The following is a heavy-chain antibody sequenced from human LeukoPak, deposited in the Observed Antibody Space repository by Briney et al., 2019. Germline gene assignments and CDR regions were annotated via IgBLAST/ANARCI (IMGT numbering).Heavy chain of an antibody. J-gene: IGHJ4*02. D-gene: IGHD2-2*01. CDR3: ARDPAAVPAGF. CDR2: IYYSEST. Sequence: SETLSLTCTVSGGSISSSSYYWSWIRQPPGKGLEWIGYIYYSESTNYNPSLKSRVTISVDTSKNQFSLKLSSVTAADTAVYYCARDPAAVPAGFWGQGTLVTVSS. V-gene: IGHV4-61*01. CDR1: GGSISSSSYY.